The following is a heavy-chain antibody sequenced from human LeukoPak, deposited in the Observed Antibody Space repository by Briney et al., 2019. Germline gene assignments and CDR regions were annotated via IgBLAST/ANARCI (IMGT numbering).Heavy chain of an antibody. CDR1: GYTFTSYY. CDR3: ARDTRRALTGYYFYYYYYYMDV. Sequence: ASVKVSCKASGYTFTSYYMHWVRQAPGQGLEWMGIINPSGGSTSYAQKFQGRVTMTRDTSTSTVYMELSSLRSEDTAVYYCARDTRRALTGYYFYYYYYYMDVWGKGTTVTISS. D-gene: IGHD3-9*01. CDR2: INPSGGST. V-gene: IGHV1-46*01. J-gene: IGHJ6*03.